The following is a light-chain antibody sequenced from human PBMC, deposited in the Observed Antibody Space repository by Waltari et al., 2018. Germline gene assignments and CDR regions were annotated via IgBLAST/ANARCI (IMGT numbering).Light chain of an antibody. CDR3: QQYYSFPLT. J-gene: IGKJ4*01. V-gene: IGKV4-1*01. CDR2: WAS. CDR1: QSVLYDSNNKNY. Sequence: DIVMTQSPDSLAVSLGERATLNCKSTQSVLYDSNNKNYLAWYQQKPGQPPKLLIYWASTRESGVPDRFSGSGSGTDFTLTISSLQAEDVAVYYCQQYYSFPLTFGGGTKVEIK.